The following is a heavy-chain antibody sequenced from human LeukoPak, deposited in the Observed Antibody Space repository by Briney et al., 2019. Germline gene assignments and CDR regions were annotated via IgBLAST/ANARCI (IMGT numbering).Heavy chain of an antibody. Sequence: PGGSLRLSCAASGCTFSDHNMYWVRQAPGKGLEWVSRTRDKANSTNSEYAACGQGRFTISRADSTHSLYLQLNSLKTEDTAFYYCTRCPMIARHRPIDLWGRGTLVTVA. CDR2: TRDKANSTNS. J-gene: IGHJ2*01. D-gene: IGHD3-22*01. CDR3: TRCPMIARHRPIDL. CDR1: GCTFSDHN. V-gene: IGHV3-72*01.